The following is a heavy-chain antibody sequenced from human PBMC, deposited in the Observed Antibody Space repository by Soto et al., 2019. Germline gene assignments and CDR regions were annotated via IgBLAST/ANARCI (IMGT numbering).Heavy chain of an antibody. J-gene: IGHJ6*02. CDR1: VFNFNTYS. D-gene: IGHD1-26*01. CDR3: AGERSALPGARDAMDV. Sequence: PGGSLRLSCAASVFNFNTYSMNWVRQAPGKGLQWVSFISASGAYKYYADSVRGRFTISRDNAKKSVFLEMNSLTADDTAIYYCAGERSALPGARDAMDVWGQGTTVTVSS. V-gene: IGHV3-21*01. CDR2: ISASGAYK.